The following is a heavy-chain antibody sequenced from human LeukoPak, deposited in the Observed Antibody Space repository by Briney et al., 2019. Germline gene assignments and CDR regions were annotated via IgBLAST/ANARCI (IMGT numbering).Heavy chain of an antibody. CDR3: AGERPSSSWYDY. D-gene: IGHD6-13*01. J-gene: IGHJ4*02. Sequence: GGSLRLSCAVSGFTFSSHLMTWVRQAPGKGLEWVANIYQDGREKYYAVSVKGRLTISRDNAKNSLFLQMDSLRAEDTGVYYCAGERPSSSWYDYWGQGTLVTVSS. CDR1: GFTFSSHL. V-gene: IGHV3-7*01. CDR2: IYQDGREK.